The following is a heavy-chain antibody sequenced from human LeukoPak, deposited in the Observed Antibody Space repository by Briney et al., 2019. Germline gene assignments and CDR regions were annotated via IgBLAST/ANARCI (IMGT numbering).Heavy chain of an antibody. Sequence: GGSLRLSCAASGFTFSNAWMSWVRQAPGKGLEWVGRIKSKTEGGTIDYAAPVKGRFTISRDDSKNTLYLQMNSLKTEDTAVYYCTTAMVVSAILYFQHWGQGTLVTVSS. CDR3: TTAMVVSAILYFQH. J-gene: IGHJ1*01. CDR2: IKSKTEGGTI. CDR1: GFTFSNAW. D-gene: IGHD2-21*01. V-gene: IGHV3-15*01.